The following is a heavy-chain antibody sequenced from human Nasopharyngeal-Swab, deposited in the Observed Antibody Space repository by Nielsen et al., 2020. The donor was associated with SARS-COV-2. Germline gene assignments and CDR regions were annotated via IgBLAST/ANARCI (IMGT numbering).Heavy chain of an antibody. CDR3: AKDPPWYSSTWSPFDF. D-gene: IGHD6-13*01. CDR2: ISGSGPTT. Sequence: VRQMPGKGLKWVSAISGSGPTTYYVDSVKGRFTISRDNSKNTVYLQMNNLGVEDTAVYYCAKDPPWYSSTWSPFDFWGQGTLVTVSS. J-gene: IGHJ4*02. V-gene: IGHV3-23*01.